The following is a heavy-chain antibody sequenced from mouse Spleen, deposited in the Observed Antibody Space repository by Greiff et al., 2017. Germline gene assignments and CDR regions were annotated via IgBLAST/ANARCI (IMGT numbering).Heavy chain of an antibody. D-gene: IGHD2-5*01. J-gene: IGHJ2*01. CDR1: GYSFTGYY. CDR2: INPSTGGT. CDR3: ATRGYYSNYGYFDY. V-gene: IGHV1-42*01. Sequence: EVQLQQSGPELVKPGASVKISCKASGYSFTGYYMNWVKQSPEKSLEWIGEINPSTGGTTYNQKFKAKATLTVDKSSSTAYMQLKSLTSEDSAVYYCATRGYYSNYGYFDYWGQGTTLTVSS.